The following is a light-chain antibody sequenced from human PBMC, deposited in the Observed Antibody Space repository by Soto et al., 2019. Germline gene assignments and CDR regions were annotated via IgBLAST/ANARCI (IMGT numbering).Light chain of an antibody. CDR2: GAS. CDR1: ETVRTF. V-gene: IGKV3-11*01. Sequence: EVVLTQSPATLSSSPGERATLSCRASETVRTFVDWYQQKPGQAPRLLIYGASNRATGIPARFSGSGSGTDFTLTISNREPEDFAVYYCQQHSHWPPWTFGQGTRVEIQ. J-gene: IGKJ1*01. CDR3: QQHSHWPPWT.